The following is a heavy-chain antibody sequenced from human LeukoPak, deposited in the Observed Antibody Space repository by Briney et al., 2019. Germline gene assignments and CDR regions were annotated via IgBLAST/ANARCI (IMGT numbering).Heavy chain of an antibody. D-gene: IGHD3-9*01. J-gene: IGHJ4*02. CDR1: GFTFSSYA. Sequence: PGGSLRLSCSASGFTFSSYAMHWVRQAPGKGLEYVSAISSNGGSTYYADSVKGRFTISRDNSKNSLYLQMNSLRAEDTAVYYCARAFYDILTGLAYYFDYWGQGTLVTVSS. CDR2: ISSNGGST. V-gene: IGHV3-64*04. CDR3: ARAFYDILTGLAYYFDY.